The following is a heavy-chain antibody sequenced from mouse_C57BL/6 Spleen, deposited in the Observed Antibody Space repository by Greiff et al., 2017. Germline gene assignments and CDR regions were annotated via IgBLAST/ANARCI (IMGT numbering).Heavy chain of an antibody. J-gene: IGHJ2*01. D-gene: IGHD4-1*01. Sequence: QVQLQQPGAELVRPGSSVKLSCKASGYTFTSYWMDWVKQRPGQGLEWIGNIYPSDSETHYNQKFKDKATLTVDKSSSTAYMQLSSLTSEDSAVYYCARRGDWPAPFDYWGQGTTLTVSS. CDR1: GYTFTSYW. V-gene: IGHV1-61*01. CDR3: ARRGDWPAPFDY. CDR2: IYPSDSET.